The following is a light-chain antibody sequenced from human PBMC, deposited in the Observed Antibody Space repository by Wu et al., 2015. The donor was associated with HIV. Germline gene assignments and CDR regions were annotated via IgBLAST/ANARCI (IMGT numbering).Light chain of an antibody. CDR2: SAS. J-gene: IGKJ4*01. V-gene: IGKV1-9*01. CDR1: QDIRSS. Sequence: IQLTQSPSSLSASVGDSVTITCRASQDIRSSLAWYQQKPGRAPQVLLYSASTLQSGVPPRFSGSRSGTDFTLTINSLQPEDFVTYFCQQFYTYPLTFGGGTKVEIK. CDR3: QQFYTYPLT.